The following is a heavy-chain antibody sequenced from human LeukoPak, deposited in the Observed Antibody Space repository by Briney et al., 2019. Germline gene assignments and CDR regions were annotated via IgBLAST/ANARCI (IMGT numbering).Heavy chain of an antibody. CDR1: GYSISSGYY. CDR2: IYHSGST. V-gene: IGHV4-38-2*02. J-gene: IGHJ5*02. CDR3: ARAGQLFSKITHGFDP. Sequence: SETLSLTCTVSGYSISSGYYWGWIRQPPGKGLEWIGSIYHSGSTNYNPSLKSRVTISVDTSKNQFSLKLSSVTAADTAVYYCARAGQLFSKITHGFDPWGQGTLVTVSS. D-gene: IGHD5-24*01.